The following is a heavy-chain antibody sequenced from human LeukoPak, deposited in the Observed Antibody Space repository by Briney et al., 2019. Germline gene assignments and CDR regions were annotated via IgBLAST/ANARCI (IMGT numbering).Heavy chain of an antibody. V-gene: IGHV3-48*03. J-gene: IGHJ4*02. CDR3: ARLACGGDCSHFDY. D-gene: IGHD2-21*02. Sequence: GGSLRLSCAASGFTFSSYAMHWVRQAPGKGLEWVSYISSSGSTIYYADSVKGRFTISRDNAKNSLYLQMNSLRAEDTAVYYCARLACGGDCSHFDYWGQGTLVTVSS. CDR1: GFTFSSYA. CDR2: ISSSGSTI.